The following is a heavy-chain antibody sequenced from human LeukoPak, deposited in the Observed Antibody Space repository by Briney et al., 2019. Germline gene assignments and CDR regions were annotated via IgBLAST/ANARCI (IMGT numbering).Heavy chain of an antibody. CDR3: ARVPSYGWFDP. V-gene: IGHV3-48*01. Sequence: GGSLRLSCAASGFTFSSYSMNWVRQAPGKGLEWVSYISSSSSTIYYADSVKGRFTISRDNAKNSLYLQMNSLRAEDTAVYYCARVPSYGWFDPWGQGTLVTVSS. J-gene: IGHJ5*02. CDR2: ISSSSSTI. D-gene: IGHD2/OR15-2a*01. CDR1: GFTFSSYS.